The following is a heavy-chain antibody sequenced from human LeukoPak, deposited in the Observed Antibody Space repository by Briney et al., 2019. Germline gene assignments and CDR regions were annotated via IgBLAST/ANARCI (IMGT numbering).Heavy chain of an antibody. D-gene: IGHD4-17*01. V-gene: IGHV4-39*07. CDR3: ARGYGDYVQELPNWFDP. J-gene: IGHJ5*02. CDR2: INHSGST. CDR1: SGSINTSNYY. Sequence: SETLSLTCTVSSGSINTSNYYWGWIRQPPGKGLEWIGEINHSGSTNYNPSLKSRVTISVDTSKNQFSLKLSSVTAADTAVYYCARGYGDYVQELPNWFDPWGQGTLVTVSS.